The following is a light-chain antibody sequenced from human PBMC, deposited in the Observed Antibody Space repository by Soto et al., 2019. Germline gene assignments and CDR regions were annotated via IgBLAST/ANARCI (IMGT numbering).Light chain of an antibody. CDR1: NSNIGRNA. J-gene: IGLJ1*01. Sequence: QPVLTQPPSVSEAPRQRVTISCSGSNSNIGRNAVNWYQQVPGKAPKLLIYYDDLLPSGVSDRFSGSKSATSASLAISGLQSGDEADYYCAACDDSLNGPYVFGTGTKLTVL. V-gene: IGLV1-36*01. CDR2: YDD. CDR3: AACDDSLNGPYV.